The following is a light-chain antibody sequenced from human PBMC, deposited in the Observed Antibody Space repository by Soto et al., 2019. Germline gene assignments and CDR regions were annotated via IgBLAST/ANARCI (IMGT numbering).Light chain of an antibody. J-gene: IGLJ1*01. CDR1: SSDVGGYNY. CDR3: SSYTSSSTVYV. V-gene: IGLV2-14*01. CDR2: DVS. Sequence: QSVLTQPASVSGSPGQSITISCTGTSSDVGGYNYVSWYQQHPGKAPKLMIYDVSNRPSGVSNRFSGSKSGNTASLTISGLQAEDVADYYCSSYTSSSTVYVFGTGTKVTVL.